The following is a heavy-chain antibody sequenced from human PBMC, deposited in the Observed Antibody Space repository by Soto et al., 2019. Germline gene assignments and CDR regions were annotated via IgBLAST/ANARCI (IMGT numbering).Heavy chain of an antibody. Sequence: CESLKISCKVSGYNFTNHWITWVRQMPGKGLEWMGIIYPGDFDTRYGPSFQGQVTISADNTFSTAYLQWSSLKASDTAMYYCARGALRRIVGASFNFQDWGQGTMVTVSA. J-gene: IGHJ1*01. CDR3: ARGALRRIVGASFNFQD. V-gene: IGHV5-51*01. CDR1: GYNFTNHW. D-gene: IGHD1-26*01. CDR2: IYPGDFDT.